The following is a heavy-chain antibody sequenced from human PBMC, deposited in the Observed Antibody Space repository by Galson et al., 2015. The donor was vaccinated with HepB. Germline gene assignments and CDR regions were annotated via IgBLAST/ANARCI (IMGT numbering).Heavy chain of an antibody. D-gene: IGHD2-2*01. Sequence: SVKVSCKASGYTFTNYYIDWVRQAPGQGLEWMGLIKPSGGTNTYAQKFQGRVTMTRDTTTTTVYMQLSRLSSEDTAVYFCAGVNFGPEYQLLDYWGQGTLVAVSS. CDR1: GYTFTNYY. CDR2: IKPSGGTN. J-gene: IGHJ4*02. V-gene: IGHV1-46*01. CDR3: AGVNFGPEYQLLDY.